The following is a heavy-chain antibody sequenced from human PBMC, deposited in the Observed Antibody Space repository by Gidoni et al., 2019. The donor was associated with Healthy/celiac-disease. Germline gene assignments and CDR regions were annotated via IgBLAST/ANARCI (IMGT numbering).Heavy chain of an antibody. J-gene: IGHJ6*02. D-gene: IGHD2-15*01. Sequence: QVQLQESGPGLVKPSQTLSLTCTVSGGSISSGSYYWSWLRQPAGKGLEWIGRIYTSGSTTYNPSLKSRVTISVDTSKNQFSLKLSSVTAADTAVYYCASGWGMDVWGQGTTVTVSS. CDR1: GGSISSGSYY. CDR3: ASGWGMDV. V-gene: IGHV4-61*02. CDR2: IYTSGST.